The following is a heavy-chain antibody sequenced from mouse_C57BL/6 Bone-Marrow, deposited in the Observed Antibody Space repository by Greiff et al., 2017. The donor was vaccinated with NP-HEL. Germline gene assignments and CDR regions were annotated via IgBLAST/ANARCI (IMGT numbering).Heavy chain of an antibody. J-gene: IGHJ2*01. CDR3: ARGEYYFDY. Sequence: QVQLQQPGAELVMPGASVKLSCKASGYTFTSYWMHWVKQRPGQGLEWIGEIDPSDSYTNYNQKFKGKSTLTADKSSSTAYMQLSSLTSEDSAVYYCARGEYYFDYWGQGTTLTVSS. V-gene: IGHV1-69*01. CDR1: GYTFTSYW. CDR2: IDPSDSYT.